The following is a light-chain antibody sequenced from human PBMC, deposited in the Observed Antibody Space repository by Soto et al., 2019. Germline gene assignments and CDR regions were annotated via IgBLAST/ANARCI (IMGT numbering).Light chain of an antibody. CDR3: QQYGSSPYT. Sequence: IVLTQSPGTLSLSPGERATLSCRASQSVSSSYLAWYQQKPGQAPRLLIYAASSRATGIPDRFSASGSGTDFTLTISRLEPEDVAVYYCQQYGSSPYTFGQGTKLEIK. V-gene: IGKV3-20*01. CDR2: AAS. J-gene: IGKJ2*01. CDR1: QSVSSSY.